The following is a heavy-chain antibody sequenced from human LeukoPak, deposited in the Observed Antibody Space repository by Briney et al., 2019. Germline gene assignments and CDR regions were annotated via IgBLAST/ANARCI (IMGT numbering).Heavy chain of an antibody. CDR2: IHYSGIT. CDR3: ARYGGQSEFDY. J-gene: IGHJ4*02. D-gene: IGHD4-23*01. Sequence: SETLSLTCTVSGGSISTYYWGWIRQPPGKGLEWIASIHYSGITYYNPSLKSRVTISVDTSKNQFSLKLSSVTAADTAVYYCARYGGQSEFDYWGQGTLVTVSS. V-gene: IGHV4-39*01. CDR1: GGSISTYY.